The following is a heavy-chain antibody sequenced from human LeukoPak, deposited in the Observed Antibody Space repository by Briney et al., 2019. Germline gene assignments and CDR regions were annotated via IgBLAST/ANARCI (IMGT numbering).Heavy chain of an antibody. V-gene: IGHV3-23*01. CDR1: GFTFISYA. J-gene: IGHJ4*02. Sequence: GGSLRLSCAASGFTFISYAMSWVRQAPGKGLEWVSTITGSGDSTDYADSVKGRFTISRDNAKNTLYLQVNSLRVEDTAVYYCARRTSYYFPYWGQGTLVTVSS. D-gene: IGHD1/OR15-1a*01. CDR3: ARRTSYYFPY. CDR2: ITGSGDST.